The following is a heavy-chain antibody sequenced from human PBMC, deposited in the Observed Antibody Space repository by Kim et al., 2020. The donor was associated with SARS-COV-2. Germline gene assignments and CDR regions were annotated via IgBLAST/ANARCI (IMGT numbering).Heavy chain of an antibody. V-gene: IGHV1-3*01. D-gene: IGHD4-17*01. J-gene: IGHJ6*02. Sequence: FQGRVTITRDTSASTAYMELSSLRSEDTAVYYCATTVVTPYYYYYGMDVWGQGTTVTVSS. CDR3: ATTVVTPYYYYYGMDV.